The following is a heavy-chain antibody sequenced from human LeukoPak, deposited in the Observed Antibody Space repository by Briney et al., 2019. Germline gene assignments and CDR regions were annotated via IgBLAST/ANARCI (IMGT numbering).Heavy chain of an antibody. D-gene: IGHD6-13*01. CDR3: AGYDVGSNWAQSFDI. Sequence: SETLSLTCTVSDDSINNYYWNWIRQPPGKGPEWLGFAHYSGNTNYNPSLQSRVTISIDTSKSQFSLKLSSVTAADTAVYYCAGYDVGSNWAQSFDIWGQGTMVTVSS. CDR2: AHYSGNT. CDR1: DDSINNYY. J-gene: IGHJ3*02. V-gene: IGHV4-59*01.